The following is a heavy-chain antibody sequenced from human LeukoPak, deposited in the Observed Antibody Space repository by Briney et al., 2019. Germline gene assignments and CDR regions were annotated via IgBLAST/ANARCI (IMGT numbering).Heavy chain of an antibody. CDR2: TYYSGST. J-gene: IGHJ5*02. D-gene: IGHD6-19*01. CDR1: GGSISSYY. V-gene: IGHV4-59*12. Sequence: SETLSLTCTVSGGSISSYYWSWIRQPPGKGLEWIGYTYYSGSTNYNPSLKSRVTISVDTSKNQFSLKLSSVTAADTAVYYCAREVGAVALTGRFDWFDPWGQGTLVTVSS. CDR3: AREVGAVALTGRFDWFDP.